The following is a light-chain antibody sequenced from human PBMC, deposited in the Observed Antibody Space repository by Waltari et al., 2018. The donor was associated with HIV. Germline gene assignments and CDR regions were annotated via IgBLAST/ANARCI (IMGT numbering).Light chain of an antibody. CDR2: GAT. Sequence: EIVMTQSPDTLSVSPGDRATLSCRASQSVGGNLAWYQVRPGQTPSLLIYGATSRTTGFPARFSGRGSGTEFTLTISDLQSEDFAIYYCQQYNELPQTFGQGTRV. CDR1: QSVGGN. CDR3: QQYNELPQT. J-gene: IGKJ1*01. V-gene: IGKV3-15*01.